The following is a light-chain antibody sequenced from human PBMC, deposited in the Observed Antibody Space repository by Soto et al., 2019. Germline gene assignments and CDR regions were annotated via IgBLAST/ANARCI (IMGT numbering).Light chain of an antibody. Sequence: EIVLTQSPGTLSLSPGERATLSCRASQSVRSTYVAWYQQKPGQAPRLLILDASSRATGIPDRFSGSGSGTDFTLTISRLEPEDFAVYYCHQYGTSPATFGQGTKVEIK. V-gene: IGKV3-20*01. J-gene: IGKJ1*01. CDR3: HQYGTSPAT. CDR2: DAS. CDR1: QSVRSTY.